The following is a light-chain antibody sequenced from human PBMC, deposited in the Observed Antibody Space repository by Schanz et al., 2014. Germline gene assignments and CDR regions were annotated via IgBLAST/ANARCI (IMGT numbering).Light chain of an antibody. CDR2: DVS. V-gene: IGLV2-14*01. CDR3: CSYAGSNTFV. Sequence: QSALTQPASVSGSPGQSITISCTGTASDVGGYNYVSWYQQYPGKAPKLLIYDVSHRPSGVSNRFSGSKSGNTASLTISGLQAEDEADYYCCSYAGSNTFVFGTGTKLTVL. J-gene: IGLJ1*01. CDR1: ASDVGGYNY.